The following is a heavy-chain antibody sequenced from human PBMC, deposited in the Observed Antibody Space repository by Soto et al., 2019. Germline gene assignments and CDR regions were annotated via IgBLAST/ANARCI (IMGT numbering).Heavy chain of an antibody. D-gene: IGHD2-2*01. CDR3: ARRKASSTTSLSFRAGFDY. CDR1: EYSFTNYW. V-gene: IGHV5-51*01. J-gene: IGHJ4*02. CDR2: IYPGDSDT. Sequence: PGESLKISCKGSEYSFTNYWIGWVRQMPGKGLEWMGLIYPGDSDTRYSPSFEGQVTISADKSISTAYLQWSGLKASDTAMYYCARRKASSTTSLSFRAGFDYWGQGTLVTVSS.